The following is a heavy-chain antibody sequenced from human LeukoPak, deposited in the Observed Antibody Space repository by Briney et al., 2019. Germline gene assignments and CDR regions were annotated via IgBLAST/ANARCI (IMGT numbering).Heavy chain of an antibody. CDR2: IYYSGSS. V-gene: IGHV4-39*01. CDR1: GGSISSSYDQ. Sequence: SETLSLTCAVSGGSISSSYDQWVWIRQPPGKGLEWIGSIYYSGSSYNSPSLKSRVTISFDTSKNQFSLKLTSVTAADTAVYYCASTGPVLRFLEWLLGSESEPRAHYYYMDVWGKGTTVTVSS. CDR3: ASTGPVLRFLEWLLGSESEPRAHYYYMDV. J-gene: IGHJ6*03. D-gene: IGHD3-3*01.